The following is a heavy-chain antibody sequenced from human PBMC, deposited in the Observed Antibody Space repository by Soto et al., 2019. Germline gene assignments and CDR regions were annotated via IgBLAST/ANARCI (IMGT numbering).Heavy chain of an antibody. CDR2: IIPIFGTA. J-gene: IGHJ6*02. CDR3: ARGRYYGSGSRTDYYYYYGMDV. Sequence: QVQLVQSGAEVKKPGSSVKVSCKASGGTFSSYAISWVRQAPGQGLEWMGGIIPIFGTANYAQKFQGRVTITADESTSTAYMELSSLRSEDTAGYYCARGRYYGSGSRTDYYYYYGMDVWGQGTTVTVSS. CDR1: GGTFSSYA. V-gene: IGHV1-69*12. D-gene: IGHD3-10*01.